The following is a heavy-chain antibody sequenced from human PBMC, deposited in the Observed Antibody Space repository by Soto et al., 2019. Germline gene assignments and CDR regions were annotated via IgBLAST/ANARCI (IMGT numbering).Heavy chain of an antibody. Sequence: QVQLQESGPGLVEPSETLSLTCTVSGASISSYFWTWIRQPAGKGLDWIGRISTSGTTNYNPSLKSRVTMAVYTSNNRVSLNLSSVTAADTAVYYCAREAGPDRWFDPWGQGTLVTVSS. J-gene: IGHJ5*02. V-gene: IGHV4-4*07. CDR2: ISTSGTT. CDR1: GASISSYF. D-gene: IGHD6-19*01. CDR3: AREAGPDRWFDP.